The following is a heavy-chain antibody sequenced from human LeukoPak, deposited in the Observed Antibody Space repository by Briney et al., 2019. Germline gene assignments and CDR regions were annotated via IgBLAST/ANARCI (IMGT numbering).Heavy chain of an antibody. V-gene: IGHV4-59*01. D-gene: IGHD1-1*01. J-gene: IGHJ5*02. CDR2: IYYSGST. Sequence: SETLSLTCTVSGGSISSYYWSWIRQPPGKGLEWIGYIYYSGSTNYNPSLKSRVTISVDTSKNQFSLKLSSVTAADTAVYYCARLDPYNWFDPWGQGTLVTVSS. CDR1: GGSISSYY. CDR3: ARLDPYNWFDP.